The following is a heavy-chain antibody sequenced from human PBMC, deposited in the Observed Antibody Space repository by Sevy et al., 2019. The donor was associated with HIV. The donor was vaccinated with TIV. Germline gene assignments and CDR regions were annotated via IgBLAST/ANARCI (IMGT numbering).Heavy chain of an antibody. Sequence: ASVKVSCKASGGTFSSYAISWVRQAPGQGLEWMGGIIPIFGTANYAQKFQGRVTITADESTSTAYMELSSLRSEDTAVYYCARGRIAVADSFDYWGQGTLVTVSS. D-gene: IGHD6-19*01. CDR1: GGTFSSYA. CDR2: IIPIFGTA. CDR3: ARGRIAVADSFDY. J-gene: IGHJ4*02. V-gene: IGHV1-69*13.